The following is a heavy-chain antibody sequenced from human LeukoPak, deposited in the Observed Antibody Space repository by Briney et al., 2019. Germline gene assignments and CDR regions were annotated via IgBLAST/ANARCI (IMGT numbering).Heavy chain of an antibody. CDR1: GFTFSDHY. CDR3: GPRPFQH. Sequence: GGPLRLSCAASGFTFSDHYMDWVRQAPGKGLEWVGRTRNKANSYTTEYAASVKGRFTISRDNAKNSLYLHMNSLRAEDTAVYYCGPRPFQHWGQGTLVTVSS. CDR2: TRNKANSYTT. V-gene: IGHV3-72*01. J-gene: IGHJ1*01.